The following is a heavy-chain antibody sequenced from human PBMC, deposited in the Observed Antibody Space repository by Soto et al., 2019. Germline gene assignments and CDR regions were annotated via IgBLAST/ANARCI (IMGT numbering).Heavy chain of an antibody. CDR2: ISSSGSTI. Sequence: LRLSCAASGFTFSGYEMNWVRQAPGKGLEWVSYISSSGSTIYYADSVKGRFTISRDNAKNSLYLQMNSLRAEDTAVYYCARSFPIVVVVAASEGMDVWGQGTTVTVSS. D-gene: IGHD2-15*01. V-gene: IGHV3-48*03. CDR1: GFTFSGYE. J-gene: IGHJ6*02. CDR3: ARSFPIVVVVAASEGMDV.